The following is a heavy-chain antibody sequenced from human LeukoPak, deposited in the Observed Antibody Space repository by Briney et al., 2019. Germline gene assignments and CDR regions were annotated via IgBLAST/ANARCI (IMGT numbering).Heavy chain of an antibody. CDR2: ISSSGDGT. Sequence: GGSLRLPCAASGFIFSTYTMNWVRQAPGKGLEWVSSISSSGDGTYYADSVKGRFTISRDNSKNTLYLQVNSLRAEDTAIYYCAKAAVYHDSCPDSWGQGTLVTVSS. CDR1: GFIFSTYT. V-gene: IGHV3-23*01. CDR3: AKAAVYHDSCPDS. J-gene: IGHJ4*02. D-gene: IGHD5/OR15-5a*01.